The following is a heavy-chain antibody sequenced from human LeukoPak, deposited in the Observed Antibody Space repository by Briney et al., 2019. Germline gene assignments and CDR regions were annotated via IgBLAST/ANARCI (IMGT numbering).Heavy chain of an antibody. V-gene: IGHV3-72*01. CDR3: ARVGDYGDYF. CDR1: GFTFSDHY. Sequence: GGSLRLSCAASGFTFSDHYMDWVRQAPGKGLEWVGRTRNKANSYTTEYAASVKGSFTISRDESKNSLYLQMNCLKTENTAVYYCARVGDYGDYFWGQGTLVTVSS. J-gene: IGHJ4*02. D-gene: IGHD4-17*01. CDR2: TRNKANSYTT.